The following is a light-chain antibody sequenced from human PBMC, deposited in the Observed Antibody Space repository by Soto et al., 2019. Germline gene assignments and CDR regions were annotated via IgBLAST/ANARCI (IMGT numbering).Light chain of an antibody. CDR2: GAS. V-gene: IGKV1-12*01. J-gene: IGKJ5*01. CDR3: QQANSFPLT. CDR1: QGVSKW. Sequence: DIQLTQSPSSLSASVGDRVTITCRASQGVSKWLAWYQQKPVKAPILLIHGASSLQSGVPSRFSGSGSGTDFTLTITSLQPEDIATYYCQQANSFPLTFGQGTRLDIK.